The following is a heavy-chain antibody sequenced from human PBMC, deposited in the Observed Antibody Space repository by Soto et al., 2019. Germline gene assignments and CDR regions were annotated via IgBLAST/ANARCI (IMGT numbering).Heavy chain of an antibody. V-gene: IGHV1-69*01. CDR2: IIPIFGTA. J-gene: IGHJ6*02. Sequence: QVQLVQSGAEVKKPGSSVKVSCKASGGTFSSYAISWVRQAPGQGLEWMGGIIPIFGTANYAQKFQGRVTNYADGSKSTGYLELSSLGSEDTAVYYCGSSVVVVAAQAKNYYYYGMDVWGQGTTVTVSS. D-gene: IGHD2-15*01. CDR3: GSSVVVVAAQAKNYYYYGMDV. CDR1: GGTFSSYA.